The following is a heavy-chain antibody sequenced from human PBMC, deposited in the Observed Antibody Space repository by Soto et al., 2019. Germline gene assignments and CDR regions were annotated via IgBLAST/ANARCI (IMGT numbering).Heavy chain of an antibody. CDR2: ISAYNGNT. D-gene: IGHD6-6*01. CDR1: GYTFTTYG. CDR3: ARDLIAVRPGWFDP. J-gene: IGHJ5*02. Sequence: QVQLVQSGAEVKKPGASVKVSCKASGYTFTTYGINWVRQAPGQGLEWMGWISAYNGNTNYAQNLQGRVTMTTDTSTSTGYMELRGLRSDDTAVYYCARDLIAVRPGWFDPWGQGTLVTVSS. V-gene: IGHV1-18*01.